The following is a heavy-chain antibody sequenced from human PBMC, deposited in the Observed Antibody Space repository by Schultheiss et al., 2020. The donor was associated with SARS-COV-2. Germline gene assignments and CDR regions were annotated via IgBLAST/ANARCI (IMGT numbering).Heavy chain of an antibody. CDR2: MNPNSGNT. CDR1: GYTFTSYD. CDR3: AREYSGSYNYFNY. Sequence: GESLKISCKASGYTFTSYDINWVRQATGQGLEWMGWMNPNSGNTGYAQKFQGRVTMTRNTSISTAYMELSSLRSEDTAVYYCAREYSGSYNYFNYWGQGTVVTVSS. J-gene: IGHJ4*02. D-gene: IGHD1-26*01. V-gene: IGHV1-8*01.